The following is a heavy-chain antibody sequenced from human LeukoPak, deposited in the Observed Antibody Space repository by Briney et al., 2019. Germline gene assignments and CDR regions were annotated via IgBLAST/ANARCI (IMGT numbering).Heavy chain of an antibody. CDR2: IKQDESEK. Sequence: GGSLRLSCTASGFSFSNYWMSWVRQAPGKGLEWVASIKQDESEKYYVDSVKGRFTTSRDNAKSSLYLQMNALRGEDTAVYYCARLVGDVTTCECWGQGTLVTVSS. D-gene: IGHD1-26*01. CDR1: GFSFSNYW. V-gene: IGHV3-7*03. CDR3: ARLVGDVTTCEC. J-gene: IGHJ1*01.